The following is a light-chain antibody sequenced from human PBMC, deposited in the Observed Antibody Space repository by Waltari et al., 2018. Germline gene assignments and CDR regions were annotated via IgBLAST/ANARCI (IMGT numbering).Light chain of an antibody. Sequence: QSVLTQPPSASGTPGQRVTVSCSGSSSNIGTNTVNWYQQLPGTAPKLLIHSNNQWASGVPDRFSGSKSGTSASLAISGLQSEDEADYYCAAWDDSLHGLVFGGGTKLTVL. CDR3: AAWDDSLHGLV. J-gene: IGLJ3*02. V-gene: IGLV1-44*01. CDR1: SSNIGTNT. CDR2: SNN.